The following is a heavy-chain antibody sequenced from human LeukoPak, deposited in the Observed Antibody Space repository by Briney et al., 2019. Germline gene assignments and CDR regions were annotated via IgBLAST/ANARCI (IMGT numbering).Heavy chain of an antibody. CDR3: AKGSSGWPYYFEY. Sequence: LSGGSLRLSCAASGFTFSSYAMSWVRQAPGKGLEWVSAISGSGGSTYYADSVKGRFTVSRDNSKNTLYLQMNSLRVEDTAVYYCAKGSSGWPYYFEYWGQGTLVTVSS. J-gene: IGHJ4*02. CDR1: GFTFSSYA. CDR2: ISGSGGST. D-gene: IGHD6-19*01. V-gene: IGHV3-23*01.